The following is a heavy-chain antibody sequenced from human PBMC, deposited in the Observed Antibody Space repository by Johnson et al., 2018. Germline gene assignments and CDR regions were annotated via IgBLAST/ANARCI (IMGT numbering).Heavy chain of an antibody. CDR3: ARSYYDSSGSYLTDAFDI. J-gene: IGHJ3*02. Sequence: QVQLQESGPGLVKPSETLSLTCTVSGGSISSYYWSWIRQSPGKGLEWIGYIYYSGSTNYNPSLKSRVTISVDPAKNQFSLTLSSVPAADTAVYYFARSYYDSSGSYLTDAFDIWGQGTMVTVSS. CDR1: GGSISSYY. D-gene: IGHD3-22*01. V-gene: IGHV4-59*01. CDR2: IYYSGST.